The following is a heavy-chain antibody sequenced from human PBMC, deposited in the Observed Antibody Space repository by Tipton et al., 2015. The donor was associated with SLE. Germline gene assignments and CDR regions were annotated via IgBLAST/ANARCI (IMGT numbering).Heavy chain of an antibody. J-gene: IGHJ4*01. Sequence: TLSLTCTVSGGSISSSSYYWGWIRQPPGQGLEWIGSIYYSGSTYYNPSLKSRVTISVDTSKNQFSLKLSSVTAADTAVYYCARGRGPFDYWGQGTLVTVSS. D-gene: IGHD6-25*01. CDR2: IYYSGST. V-gene: IGHV4-39*07. CDR1: GGSISSSSYY. CDR3: ARGRGPFDY.